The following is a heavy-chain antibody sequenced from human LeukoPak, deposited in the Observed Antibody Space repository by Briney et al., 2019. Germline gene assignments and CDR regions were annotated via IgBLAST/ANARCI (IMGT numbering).Heavy chain of an antibody. Sequence: GGSLRLACAASGLSVGRFWTGWGRQAPGKWRGWVANMKEDGSEKYHVDSVKGRFTISRDNAKKSLFLQMHSLSAGHTGVHYCYCSSWYEYYYNGMAVWGQGTSVTVSS. CDR1: GLSVGRFW. CDR3: YCSSWYEYYYNGMAV. J-gene: IGHJ6*02. CDR2: MKEDGSEK. V-gene: IGHV3-7*01. D-gene: IGHD2-2*01.